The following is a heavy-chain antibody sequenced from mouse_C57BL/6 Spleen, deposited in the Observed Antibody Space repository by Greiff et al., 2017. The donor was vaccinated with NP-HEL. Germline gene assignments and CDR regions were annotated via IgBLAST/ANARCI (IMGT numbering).Heavy chain of an antibody. CDR3: ASLIYYDYDEGLYWYFDV. CDR1: GFTFSSYG. J-gene: IGHJ1*03. Sequence: VQLKESGGDLVKPGGSLKLSCAASGFTFSSYGMSWVRQTPDKRLEWVATISSGGSYTYYPDSVKGRFTISRDNAKNTLYLQMSSLKSEDTAMYYCASLIYYDYDEGLYWYFDVWGTGTTVTVSS. V-gene: IGHV5-6*01. CDR2: ISSGGSYT. D-gene: IGHD2-4*01.